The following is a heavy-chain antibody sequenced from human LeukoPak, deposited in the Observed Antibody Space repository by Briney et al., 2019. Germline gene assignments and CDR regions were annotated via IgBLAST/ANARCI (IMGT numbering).Heavy chain of an antibody. CDR3: ASGRFGELLMDF. CDR2: SSAWNGNT. V-gene: IGHV1-18*01. Sequence: ASVKVSCKASGYTFTSYDISWMRHAPGQGHERMGWSSAWNGNTNYAQKLQGRVAMTTDTSTSTAYMELRSLRSDDTGVYYCASGRFGELLMDFWGEGALVTVSS. J-gene: IGHJ1*01. CDR1: GYTFTSYD. D-gene: IGHD3-16*01.